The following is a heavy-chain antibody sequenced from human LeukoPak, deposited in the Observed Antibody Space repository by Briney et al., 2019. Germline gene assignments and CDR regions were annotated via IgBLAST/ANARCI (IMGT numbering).Heavy chain of an antibody. CDR2: IWYDGTNK. D-gene: IGHD2/OR15-2a*01. Sequence: GGSLRLSCAASGFSFSNYGMHWVRQAPGKGLEWVALIWYDGTNKYYTDSVKGRLTISRDNSKDTLFLQMNSLRAEDTAVYYCAREGPRGNSQFDYWGQGTLVTVSS. J-gene: IGHJ4*02. V-gene: IGHV3-33*01. CDR1: GFSFSNYG. CDR3: AREGPRGNSQFDY.